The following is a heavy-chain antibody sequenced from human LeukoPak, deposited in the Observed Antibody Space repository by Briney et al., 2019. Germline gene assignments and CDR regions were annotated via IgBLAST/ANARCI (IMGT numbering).Heavy chain of an antibody. CDR3: ARGGTSWFD. Sequence: GGSLRPSCAASGFTFTSYWMSWVRQAPGKGLEWVANIKQDGSEKYYVDSVKGRFTTSRDNAKNSLYLQMNSQRAEDTAVYYCARGGTSWFDWGQGTLVTVSS. CDR2: IKQDGSEK. V-gene: IGHV3-7*01. J-gene: IGHJ4*02. D-gene: IGHD3-16*01. CDR1: GFTFTSYW.